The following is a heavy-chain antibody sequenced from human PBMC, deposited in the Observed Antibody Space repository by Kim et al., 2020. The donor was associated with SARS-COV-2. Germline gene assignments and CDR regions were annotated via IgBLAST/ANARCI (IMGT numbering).Heavy chain of an antibody. CDR3: ARAPDYGDYWDYYYGMDV. J-gene: IGHJ6*02. V-gene: IGHV4-4*02. CDR1: GGSISSSNW. D-gene: IGHD4-17*01. CDR2: IYHSGST. Sequence: SETLSLTCAVSGGSISSSNWWSWVRQPPGKGLEWIGEIYHSGSTNYNPSLKSRVTISVDKSKNQFSLKLSSVTAADTAVYYCARAPDYGDYWDYYYGMDVWGQGTTVTVSS.